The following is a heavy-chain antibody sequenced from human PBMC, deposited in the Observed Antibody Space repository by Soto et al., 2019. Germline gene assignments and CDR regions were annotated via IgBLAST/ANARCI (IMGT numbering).Heavy chain of an antibody. CDR2: IIPVSDTI. CDR1: VGTFSKYA. J-gene: IGHJ5*02. D-gene: IGHD6-19*01. Sequence: QVQLMQSGAEVRKPGSSVTVSCKTSVGTFSKYAVSWVRQAPGQGLEWMGTIIPVSDTISRAQKCQDRVTIAADESTSTVYMELSGLKFDDSATYYCATRGAAGLLDPWGQGTPVTVTS. CDR3: ATRGAAGLLDP. V-gene: IGHV1-69*15.